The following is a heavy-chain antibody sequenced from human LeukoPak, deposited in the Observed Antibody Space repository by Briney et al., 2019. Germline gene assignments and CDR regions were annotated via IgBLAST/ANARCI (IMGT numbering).Heavy chain of an antibody. Sequence: GGSLRLSCAASGFTFSSYAMSWVRQAPGKGLEWVSAISGSGGSTYYADSVKGRFTISRDNSKNTLYLQMNSLRAEDTAVYYCAKQRGQRYYYYYMDVWGKGTTVTVSS. CDR3: AKQRGQRYYYYYMDV. CDR1: GFTFSSYA. V-gene: IGHV3-23*01. J-gene: IGHJ6*03. CDR2: ISGSGGST.